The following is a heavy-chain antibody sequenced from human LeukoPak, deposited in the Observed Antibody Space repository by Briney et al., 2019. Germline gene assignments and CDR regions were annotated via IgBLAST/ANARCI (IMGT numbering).Heavy chain of an antibody. D-gene: IGHD3-10*01. CDR2: ISSSSSYI. V-gene: IGHV3-21*04. J-gene: IGHJ4*02. CDR3: ARDEKRSGFDY. CDR1: GFKFNTYA. Sequence: GGSLRLSCAGSGFKFNTYAMSWVRQAPGKGLEWVSSISSSSSYIYYADSVKGRFTISRDNAKNSLYLQMNSLRAEDTAVYYCARDEKRSGFDYWGQGTLVTVSS.